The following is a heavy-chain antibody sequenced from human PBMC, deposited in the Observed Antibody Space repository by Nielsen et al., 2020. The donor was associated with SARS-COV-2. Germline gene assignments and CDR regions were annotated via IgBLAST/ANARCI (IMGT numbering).Heavy chain of an antibody. D-gene: IGHD3-10*01. CDR1: GFSFSTFG. CDR2: ISYDGDNK. Sequence: GESLKISCAASGFSFSTFGMHWVRQAPGKGLEWVAVISYDGDNKFYADSVKGRFTISRDNSKNTLFLEMNSLRAGDTAVYYCAKARFGAEQRSHYYAMDVWGQGTTVTVSS. J-gene: IGHJ6*02. V-gene: IGHV3-30*18. CDR3: AKARFGAEQRSHYYAMDV.